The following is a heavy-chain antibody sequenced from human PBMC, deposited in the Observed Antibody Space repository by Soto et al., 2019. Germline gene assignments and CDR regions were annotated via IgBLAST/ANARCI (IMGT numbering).Heavy chain of an antibody. CDR1: GFSLSTSGVG. Sequence: DPTLGNPKKALTLTCTFSGFSLSTSGVGVGWIRQPPGKALEWLAFIYWDDDKRYSPSLRSRLTITKDTSNNLVVLLMTNMAPVDTATYFCAHRVPGSSTAFYTGSFDYCRHRAFFTV. V-gene: IGHV2-5*02. CDR3: AHRVPGSSTAFYTGSFDY. J-gene: IGHJ4*01. CDR2: IYWDDDK. D-gene: IGHD3-10*01.